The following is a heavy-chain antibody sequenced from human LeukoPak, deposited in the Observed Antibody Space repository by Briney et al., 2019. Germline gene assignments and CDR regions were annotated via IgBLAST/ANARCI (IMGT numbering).Heavy chain of an antibody. V-gene: IGHV1-24*01. D-gene: IGHD1-26*01. J-gene: IGHJ4*02. CDR3: ATADKWEPLDY. CDR2: FDPEDGES. CDR1: GASLSETS. Sequence: ASVKVSCKVSGASLSETSIHWVRQAPGQWLEWMGGFDPEDGESIFAQRFQGRFSMTEDTSTDTAYMELRRLRPEDTAVYYCATADKWEPLDYWGQGTLVTVSS.